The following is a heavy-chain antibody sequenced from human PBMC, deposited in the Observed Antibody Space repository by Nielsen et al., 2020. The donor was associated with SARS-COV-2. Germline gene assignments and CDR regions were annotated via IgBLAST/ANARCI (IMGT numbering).Heavy chain of an antibody. CDR3: ARESEYRDRWKALDS. CDR1: GDSISNGGYY. J-gene: IGHJ5*01. Sequence: SETLSLTCTVSGDSISNGGYYWSWIRHHPGKGLEWVGYIDYRGKTYYNPSLKSRASMSVDTSKNQFSLMLSSVTAADTAVFYCARESEYRDRWKALDSWGHGTLVTVS. V-gene: IGHV4-31*03. D-gene: IGHD2-2*01. CDR2: IDYRGKT.